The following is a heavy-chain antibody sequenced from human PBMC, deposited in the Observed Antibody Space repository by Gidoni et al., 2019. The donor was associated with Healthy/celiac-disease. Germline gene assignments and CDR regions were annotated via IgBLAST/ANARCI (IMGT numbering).Heavy chain of an antibody. V-gene: IGHV3-23*01. CDR3: AKDPGSITMVRGVGPYYFDY. Sequence: EVQLLESGGGLVQPGGSLRLSCAASGFTFSRYAMSWVRQAPGKGLEWVSAISGSGGSTYYADSVKGRFTISRDNSKNTLYLQMNSLRAEDTAVYYCAKDPGSITMVRGVGPYYFDYWGQGTLVTVSS. J-gene: IGHJ4*02. CDR2: ISGSGGST. CDR1: GFTFSRYA. D-gene: IGHD3-10*01.